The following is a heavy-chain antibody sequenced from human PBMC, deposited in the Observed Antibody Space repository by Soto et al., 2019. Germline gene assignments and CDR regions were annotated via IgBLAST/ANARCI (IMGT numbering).Heavy chain of an antibody. CDR1: GLLFSDCC. J-gene: IGHJ4*02. D-gene: IGHD1-1*01. Sequence: GGSLRLSCAASGLLFSDCCMHWFRQAPGKGLVWVSRINSDGSTTNYADSVKGRFTISRDNAKNTVFLQMNSLRAEDTAVYYCARSPFRNDPDHYWGLGTLVTGSS. CDR2: INSDGSTT. CDR3: ARSPFRNDPDHY. V-gene: IGHV3-74*01.